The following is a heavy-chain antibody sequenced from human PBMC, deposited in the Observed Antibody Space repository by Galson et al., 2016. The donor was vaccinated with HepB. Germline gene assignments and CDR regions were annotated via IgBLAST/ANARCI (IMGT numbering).Heavy chain of an antibody. D-gene: IGHD6-19*01. CDR3: ARDGRIAVAGYFDN. Sequence: SLRLSCAVSGISFSDHYMSWIRQAPGKGLEWISYISSSGGLIHYADSVKGRFMISRDNAKNSLFLHMNSLRAEDTAMYYCARDGRIAVAGYFDNWGQGTLVTVSS. V-gene: IGHV3-11*01. CDR1: GISFSDHY. CDR2: ISSSGGLI. J-gene: IGHJ4*02.